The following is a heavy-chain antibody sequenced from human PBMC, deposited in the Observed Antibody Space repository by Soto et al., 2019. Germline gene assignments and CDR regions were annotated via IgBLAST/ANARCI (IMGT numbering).Heavy chain of an antibody. V-gene: IGHV3-30*18. D-gene: IGHD1-26*01. CDR3: AKEDYSGSYFDY. J-gene: IGHJ4*02. Sequence: GGSLRLSCAASGFTFSSYGMHWVRQAPGKGLEWVAVISYDGSNKYYADSVKGRFTISRDNSKNTLYLQMNSLRAEDTAVYYCAKEDYSGSYFDYWGQET. CDR1: GFTFSSYG. CDR2: ISYDGSNK.